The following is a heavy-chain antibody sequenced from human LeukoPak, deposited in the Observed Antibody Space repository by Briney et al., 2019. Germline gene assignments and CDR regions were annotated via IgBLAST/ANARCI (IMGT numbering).Heavy chain of an antibody. CDR3: ARVGDWSNYFGMDA. J-gene: IGHJ6*02. V-gene: IGHV3-21*04. CDR1: GFTFSSYS. Sequence: GGSLRLSCGASGFTFSSYSMNWVRQAPGKGLEWVSSISSSSSYIYYADSLKGRFTISRDNSKSTLYLQMNSLRADDTAVYYCARVGDWSNYFGMDAWGQGTTVSVSS. CDR2: ISSSSSYI. D-gene: IGHD3-16*01.